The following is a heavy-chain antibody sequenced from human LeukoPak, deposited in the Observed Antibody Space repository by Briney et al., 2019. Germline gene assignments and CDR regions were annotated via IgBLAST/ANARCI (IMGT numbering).Heavy chain of an antibody. V-gene: IGHV3-53*01. CDR1: GFTVSTNY. CDR3: ARVGDHFHWYLDL. J-gene: IGHJ2*01. CDR2: LYSGSDT. D-gene: IGHD3-10*01. Sequence: GGSLRLSCAASGFTVSTNYMNWVRQAPGKGLEWVSILYSGSDTYYADSVKGRFTISRDSSKNILFLQMNNLRAEDTAVYYCARVGDHFHWYLDLWGRGTLLTVSS.